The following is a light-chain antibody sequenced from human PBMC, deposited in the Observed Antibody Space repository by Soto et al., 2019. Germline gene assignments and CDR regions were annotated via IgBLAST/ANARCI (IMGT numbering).Light chain of an antibody. J-gene: IGLJ2*01. CDR1: SSNIGAGYD. Sequence: QSVLTQPPAVSGAPGQRVTISCTGSSSNIGAGYDVHWYQQLPGTAPKLLIYGNSNRPSGVPDLFSGYKSGTSASLAITGLQTEDEADYYCQSYDSSLSGSVFGGGTKLTVL. CDR3: QSYDSSLSGSV. CDR2: GNS. V-gene: IGLV1-40*01.